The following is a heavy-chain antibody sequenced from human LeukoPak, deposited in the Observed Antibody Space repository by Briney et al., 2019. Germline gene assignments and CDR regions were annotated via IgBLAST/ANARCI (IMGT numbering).Heavy chain of an antibody. D-gene: IGHD3-10*01. V-gene: IGHV3-30-3*01. Sequence: GGSLRLSCAASGFTFSSYSMNWVRQAPGKGLEWMAGISSDGNNKYYADSVRGRFTIYRDNAKNTLYLQMNSLGVEDTAVYYCARGSFGSFDCWGQGSLVTVSS. CDR1: GFTFSSYS. CDR2: ISSDGNNK. CDR3: ARGSFGSFDC. J-gene: IGHJ4*02.